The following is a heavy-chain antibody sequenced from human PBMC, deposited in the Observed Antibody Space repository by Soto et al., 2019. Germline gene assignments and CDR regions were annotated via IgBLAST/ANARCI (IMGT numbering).Heavy chain of an antibody. CDR1: GFTFSSYS. CDR2: ISSSGSYI. Sequence: PGGSLRLSCAASGFTFSSYSMNWVRQAPGKGLEWVSSISSSGSYIYYADSVKGRFTISRDNAKDSLYLQMNSLRAEDTAVYYCAREIYYDFWSGYFSWYYGMDVWGQGTTVTVSS. CDR3: AREIYYDFWSGYFSWYYGMDV. D-gene: IGHD3-3*01. V-gene: IGHV3-21*01. J-gene: IGHJ6*02.